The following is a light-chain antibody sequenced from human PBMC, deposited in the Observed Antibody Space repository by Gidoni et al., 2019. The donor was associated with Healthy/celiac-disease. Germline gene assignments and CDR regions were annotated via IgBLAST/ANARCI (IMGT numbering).Light chain of an antibody. J-gene: IGKJ3*01. Sequence: DIVMTQSPDYLAVSLGERATINCKSSQSVLYSSNNKNYLAWYQQKTGQPPKLLIYWASTRESGVPDRFSGSGSGTDFTLTISSLQAEDVAVYYCQQYYSTPFAFGPGTKVDIK. CDR3: QQYYSTPFA. CDR1: QSVLYSSNNKNY. V-gene: IGKV4-1*01. CDR2: WAS.